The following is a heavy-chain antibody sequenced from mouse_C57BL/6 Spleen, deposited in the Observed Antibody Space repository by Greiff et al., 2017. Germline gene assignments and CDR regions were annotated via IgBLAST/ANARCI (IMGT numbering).Heavy chain of an antibody. CDR2: LYPRDCST. CDR3: ARSYYDYDEAYAMDY. J-gene: IGHJ4*01. CDR1: GYTFTSYD. Sequence: QVQLQQSGPELVKPGASVKLSCKASGYTFTSYDINCVQQRPGQGLAWIVWLYPRDCSTTYNEKFTGKATLTVDTSSSTAYMELHSLTSEDSAVYFCARSYYDYDEAYAMDYWGQGTSVTVAS. V-gene: IGHV1-85*01. D-gene: IGHD2-4*01.